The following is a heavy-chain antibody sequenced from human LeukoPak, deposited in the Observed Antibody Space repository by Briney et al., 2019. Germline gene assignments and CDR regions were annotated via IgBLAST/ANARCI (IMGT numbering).Heavy chain of an antibody. CDR3: ARLMGLGYCSGGSCYGRSYYFDY. J-gene: IGHJ4*02. D-gene: IGHD2-15*01. CDR1: EYTFSVYH. Sequence: ASVKVSCKASEYTFSVYHIHWVRLAPGQGLEWMAWINPNSGDTNYAQKFQGRVTMTRDTSISTVYMELSRLRSDDTAVYYCARLMGLGYCSGGSCYGRSYYFDYWGQGTLVTVSS. V-gene: IGHV1-2*02. CDR2: INPNSGDT.